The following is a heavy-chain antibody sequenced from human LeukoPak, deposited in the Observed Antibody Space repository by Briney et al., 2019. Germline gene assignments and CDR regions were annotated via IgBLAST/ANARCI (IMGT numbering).Heavy chain of an antibody. CDR3: ARGPLRFLEWLPYYFDY. V-gene: IGHV3-30*02. CDR2: IRYDGSNK. Sequence: PGGSLRLSCETSGFTFSSYGMHWVRQAPGKGLEWVAFIRYDGSNKYYADSVKGRFTVSRDNSKNTLYLQMNSLRAEDTAVYYCARGPLRFLEWLPYYFDYWGQGTLVTVSS. CDR1: GFTFSSYG. D-gene: IGHD3-3*01. J-gene: IGHJ4*02.